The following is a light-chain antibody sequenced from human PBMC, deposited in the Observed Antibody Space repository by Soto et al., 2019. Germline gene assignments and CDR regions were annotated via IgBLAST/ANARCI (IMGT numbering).Light chain of an antibody. Sequence: QSALTQPASVSGSPGQSITISCTGTSSDVGTYNLVSWYQQHPGKVPKPMIYEVNKRPSGVSNRFSGSKSGNTASLTISGLQAEDEADYYCCSFAGSRIWVFGGGTQLTVL. CDR2: EVN. CDR1: SSDVGTYNL. V-gene: IGLV2-23*02. CDR3: CSFAGSRIWV. J-gene: IGLJ3*02.